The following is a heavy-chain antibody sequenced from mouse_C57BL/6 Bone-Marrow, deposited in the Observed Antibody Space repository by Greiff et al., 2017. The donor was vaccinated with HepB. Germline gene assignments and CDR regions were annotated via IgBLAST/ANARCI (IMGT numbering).Heavy chain of an antibody. CDR2: IYPRDGST. J-gene: IGHJ2*01. Sequence: QVQLQQSGPELVKPGASVKLSCKASGYTFTSYDINWVNQRPGQGLEWIGWIYPRDGSTKYNEKFKGKATLTVDTSSSTAYMELHSLTSEDSAVYFCGGFTTVAHFDYWGQGTTLTVSS. CDR3: GGFTTVAHFDY. V-gene: IGHV1-85*01. CDR1: GYTFTSYD. D-gene: IGHD1-1*01.